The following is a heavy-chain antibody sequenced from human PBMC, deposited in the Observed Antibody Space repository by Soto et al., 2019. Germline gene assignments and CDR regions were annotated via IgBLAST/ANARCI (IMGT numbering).Heavy chain of an antibody. J-gene: IGHJ6*02. Sequence: GGSLRLSCAASGFTFSSYGMHWVRQAPGKGLEWVAVISYDGSNKYYADSVKGRFTISRDNSKNTLYLQMNSLRAEDTAVYYCAKGIIAYCGGDCYPSYGMDVWGQGTTVTVSS. CDR2: ISYDGSNK. V-gene: IGHV3-30*18. D-gene: IGHD2-21*02. CDR1: GFTFSSYG. CDR3: AKGIIAYCGGDCYPSYGMDV.